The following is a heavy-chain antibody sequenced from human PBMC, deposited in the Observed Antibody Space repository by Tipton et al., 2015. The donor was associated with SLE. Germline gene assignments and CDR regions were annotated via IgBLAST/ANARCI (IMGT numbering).Heavy chain of an antibody. D-gene: IGHD2-15*01. CDR2: IYYSGGS. CDR3: ARYSLANWHLDL. V-gene: IGHV4-59*01. J-gene: IGHJ2*01. Sequence: TLSLTCTVSGGSMSTYYWSWIRLPPGKGLECLGYIYYSGGSSYNPSLNSRVTISVDTSRNQFSLKLTSVTAADSAVYYCARYSLANWHLDLWGRATLVTVSS. CDR1: GGSMSTYY.